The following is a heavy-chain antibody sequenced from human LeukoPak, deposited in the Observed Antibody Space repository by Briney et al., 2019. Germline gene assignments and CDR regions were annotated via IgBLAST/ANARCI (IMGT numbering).Heavy chain of an antibody. J-gene: IGHJ4*02. CDR2: MNPNSGNT. D-gene: IGHD6-19*01. CDR3: ARVLAVASFDY. CDR1: GYTFTSYD. V-gene: IGHV1-8*03. Sequence: GASVKVSCKASGYTFTSYDINWVRQATGQGLEWMGWMNPNSGNTGYAQKFQGRVTITRNTSISTAYTELSSLRSEDTAVYYCARVLAVASFDYWGQGTLVTVSS.